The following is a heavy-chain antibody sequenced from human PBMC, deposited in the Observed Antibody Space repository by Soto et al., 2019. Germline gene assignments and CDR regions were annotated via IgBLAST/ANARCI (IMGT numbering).Heavy chain of an antibody. CDR1: GGSISSSSYY. Sequence: AETLSLTCTVSGGSISSSSYYWGWIRQPPGKGLEWIGSIYYSGSTYYNPSLKSRVTISVDTSKNQFSLKLSSVTAADTAVYYCARHHSSGWNYYYYGMDVWGQGTTVTVSS. D-gene: IGHD6-19*01. CDR2: IYYSGST. CDR3: ARHHSSGWNYYYYGMDV. J-gene: IGHJ6*02. V-gene: IGHV4-39*01.